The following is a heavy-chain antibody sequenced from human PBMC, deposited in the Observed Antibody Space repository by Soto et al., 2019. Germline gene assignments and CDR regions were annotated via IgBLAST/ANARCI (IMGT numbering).Heavy chain of an antibody. CDR3: ALDSLGATTNCFVS. CDR1: GGTFSIYA. V-gene: IGHV1-69*13. D-gene: IGHD3-3*01. Sequence: SVKVSCKASGGTFSIYAVSWVLQAPGQGLEWMGGIIPIFGTANYAQKFQGRVTITADESTSTAYMELSSLRSEDTAVYYCALDSLGATTNCFVSLRQGLLVTVSS. J-gene: IGHJ4*02. CDR2: IIPIFGTA.